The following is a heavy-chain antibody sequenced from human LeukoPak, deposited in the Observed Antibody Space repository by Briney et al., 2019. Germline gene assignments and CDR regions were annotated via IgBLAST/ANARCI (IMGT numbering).Heavy chain of an antibody. D-gene: IGHD5-12*01. V-gene: IGHV6-1*01. Sequence: SQTLSLTCAISGDSVSSNSAAWSWIRQSPSRGLEWLGRTYYRSKWYHDFAPSVKSRITINPNTSKNQFSLQLNSVTPEDTAVYYCAREGDSGCLFDYWGQGTLVTVSS. CDR1: GDSVSSNSAA. J-gene: IGHJ4*02. CDR3: AREGDSGCLFDY. CDR2: TYYRSKWYH.